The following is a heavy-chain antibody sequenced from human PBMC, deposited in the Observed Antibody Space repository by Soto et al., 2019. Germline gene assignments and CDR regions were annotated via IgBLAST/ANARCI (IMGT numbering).Heavy chain of an antibody. Sequence: SVKVSCKASGGTLSSYAISWVRQAPGQGLEWMGGIIPIFGTANYAQKFQGRVTITADESTSTAYMELSSLRSEDTAVYYCARVGYDYVWGSYPVGLDIWGQGTIVTVSS. CDR2: IIPIFGTA. CDR1: GGTLSSYA. D-gene: IGHD3-16*01. J-gene: IGHJ3*02. CDR3: ARVGYDYVWGSYPVGLDI. V-gene: IGHV1-69*13.